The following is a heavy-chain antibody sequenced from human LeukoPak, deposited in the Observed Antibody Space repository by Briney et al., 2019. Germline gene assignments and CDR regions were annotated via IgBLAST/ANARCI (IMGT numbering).Heavy chain of an antibody. CDR2: ISSSSSYI. Sequence: SGGSLRLSCAASGFTFSSYSMNWVRQAPGKGLEWVSSISSSSSYIYYADSVKGRFTISRDNAKNSLYLQMNSLRAEDTAVYYCARGYYDILTGYYLGAFDIWGQGTMVTVSS. J-gene: IGHJ3*02. CDR1: GFTFSSYS. CDR3: ARGYYDILTGYYLGAFDI. D-gene: IGHD3-9*01. V-gene: IGHV3-21*01.